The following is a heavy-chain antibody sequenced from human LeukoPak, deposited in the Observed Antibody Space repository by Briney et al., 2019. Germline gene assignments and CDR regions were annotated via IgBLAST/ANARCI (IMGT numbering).Heavy chain of an antibody. Sequence: TGGSLRLSCAASGFTFNSYAMHWVRQAPGKGLEWVAVIWYDTNNEYYADSVRGRFTISKDNSKNTLYQQMSNLRAEDTAVYYCASSPPSSAWRKDYWGQGTLVTVSS. CDR1: GFTFNSYA. D-gene: IGHD3-22*01. CDR2: IWYDTNNE. J-gene: IGHJ4*02. CDR3: ASSPPSSAWRKDY. V-gene: IGHV3-33*01.